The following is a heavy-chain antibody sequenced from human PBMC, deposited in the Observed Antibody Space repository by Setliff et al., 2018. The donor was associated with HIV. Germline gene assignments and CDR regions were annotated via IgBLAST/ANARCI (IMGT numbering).Heavy chain of an antibody. J-gene: IGHJ4*02. CDR3: ARGYGAAGGGY. Sequence: SETLSLTCTVSGDSIITYYWTWIRQPPGKGLEWIGYIYYSGSTNYNPSLRSRVTISVDTSKNLFSLKLSSVTAADTAVYYCARGYGAAGGGYWGQGTLVTVSS. D-gene: IGHD6-25*01. CDR2: IYYSGST. CDR1: GDSIITYY. V-gene: IGHV4-59*08.